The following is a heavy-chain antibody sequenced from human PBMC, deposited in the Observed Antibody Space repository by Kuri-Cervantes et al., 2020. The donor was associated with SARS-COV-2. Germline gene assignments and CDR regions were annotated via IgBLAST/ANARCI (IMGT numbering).Heavy chain of an antibody. CDR1: GFTFSSYA. CDR2: ISYDGSNK. D-gene: IGHD4-17*01. J-gene: IGHJ2*01. Sequence: GESLKISCAASGFTFSSYAMHWVRQAPGKGLEWVAVISYDGSNKHYADSVKGRFTISRDNSKNTLYLQMNSLRAEDTAVYYCARGYSDYGDRYFDLWGRGTLVTVSS. V-gene: IGHV3-30*03. CDR3: ARGYSDYGDRYFDL.